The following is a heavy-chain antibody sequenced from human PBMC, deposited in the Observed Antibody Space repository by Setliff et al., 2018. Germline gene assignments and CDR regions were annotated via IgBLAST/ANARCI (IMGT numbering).Heavy chain of an antibody. V-gene: IGHV4-4*08. D-gene: IGHD6-25*01. CDR3: VGRDFSGGDS. J-gene: IGHJ5*01. CDR1: GDSIRNYH. Sequence: SETLSLTCTVSGDSIRNYHWSWFRQPPGSRLEWIGYVYTTGSTSYNPSLKSRVTMSVDTSKNQFSLKMRSVTAADAAVYYCVGRDFSGGDSWGHGTLVTVSS. CDR2: VYTTGST.